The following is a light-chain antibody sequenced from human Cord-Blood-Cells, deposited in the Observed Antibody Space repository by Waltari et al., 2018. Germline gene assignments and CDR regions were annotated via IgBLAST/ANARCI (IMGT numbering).Light chain of an antibody. CDR3: QQYNSYSPYT. Sequence: DIQMTQSPSTLSASVGDRVTITCRASQSISSWLAWYQQKPGKAPKLLIYKASSLESVFPSRFSGSGSGTEFTLTISSLQPDDFATYYCQQYNSYSPYTFGQGTKLEIK. V-gene: IGKV1-5*03. CDR2: KAS. J-gene: IGKJ2*01. CDR1: QSISSW.